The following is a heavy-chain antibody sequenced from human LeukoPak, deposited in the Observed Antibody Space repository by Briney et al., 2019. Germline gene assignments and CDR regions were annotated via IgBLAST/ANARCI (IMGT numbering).Heavy chain of an antibody. CDR1: GGTFSSYA. J-gene: IGHJ3*02. D-gene: IGHD3-22*01. Sequence: ASVKVSCKASGGTFSSYAISWVRQAPGQGLEWMGRIIPILGIANYAQKFQGRVTITADKSTSTAYMELSSLRSEDTAVYYCASEEGTMIVVPTDQRGYAFDIWGQGTVVTVSS. V-gene: IGHV1-69*04. CDR3: ASEEGTMIVVPTDQRGYAFDI. CDR2: IIPILGIA.